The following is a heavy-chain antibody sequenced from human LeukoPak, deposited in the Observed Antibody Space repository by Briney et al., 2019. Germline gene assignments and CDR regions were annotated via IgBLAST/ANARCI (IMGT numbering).Heavy chain of an antibody. CDR2: ISAYNGNT. CDR3: ASGTGGYCSSTSCLDFDY. CDR1: GYTFTSYG. V-gene: IGHV1-18*01. D-gene: IGHD2-2*01. J-gene: IGHJ4*02. Sequence: ASVKVSCKASGYTFTSYGISWVRQAPGQGLEWMGWISAYNGNTNYAQKLQGRVTMTTDTSTSTAYMELRSLRSDDTAVYYCASGTGGYCSSTSCLDFDYWGQGTLVTVSS.